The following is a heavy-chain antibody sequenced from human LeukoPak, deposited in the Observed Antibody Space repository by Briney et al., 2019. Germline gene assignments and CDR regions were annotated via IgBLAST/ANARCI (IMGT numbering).Heavy chain of an antibody. CDR2: IYYSGST. V-gene: IGHV4-59*01. D-gene: IGHD2-21*01. CDR3: ARAATESECGGLCFSGAPDDAIDM. CDR1: GGSISRYY. Sequence: SETLSLTCTVRGGSISRYYWSSSRQPPGKGLEWIGYIYYSGSTSYNPSLKSRVTISVDTSKNQFSLKLSSVTAADTSVYYCARAATESECGGLCFSGAPDDAIDMWGQGTMVTVSS. J-gene: IGHJ3*02.